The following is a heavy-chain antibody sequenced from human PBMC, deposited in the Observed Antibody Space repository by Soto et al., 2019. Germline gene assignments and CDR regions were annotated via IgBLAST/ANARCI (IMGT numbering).Heavy chain of an antibody. CDR3: ARNLYSSGWYLIDY. CDR1: GYSFTSYW. V-gene: IGHV5-51*01. D-gene: IGHD6-19*01. Sequence: PGESLKISCKGSGYSFTSYWIAWVRQMPGKGLEWMGIIYPGDSDTKYSPSFQGQVTISVDKSISTAYLQWSSLKASDTAVYYCARNLYSSGWYLIDYWGQGTQVTVSS. CDR2: IYPGDSDT. J-gene: IGHJ4*02.